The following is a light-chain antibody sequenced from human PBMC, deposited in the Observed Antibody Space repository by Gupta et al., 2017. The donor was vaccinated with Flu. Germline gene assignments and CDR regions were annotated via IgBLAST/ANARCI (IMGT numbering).Light chain of an antibody. CDR1: SSDVGGYNY. Sequence: TISCTGTSSDVGGYNYVSWYQQHPGKAPKLMIYDVSKRPSGVPDRFSGSKSGNTASLTISGLQAEDEADYYCCSYAGSYTFDVVFGGGTKLTVL. CDR3: CSYAGSYTFDVV. CDR2: DVS. V-gene: IGLV2-11*01. J-gene: IGLJ2*01.